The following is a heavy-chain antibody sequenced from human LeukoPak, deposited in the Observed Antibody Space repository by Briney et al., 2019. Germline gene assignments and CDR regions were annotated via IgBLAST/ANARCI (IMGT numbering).Heavy chain of an antibody. CDR2: FDPEDGET. Sequence: GASVKVSCKVSGYTLTELSMHWVRQAPGKGLEWMGGFDPEDGETIYAQKFQGRVTMTEDTSTNTAYMELSSLRSEDTAVYYCATDGWAYGSGSYDYWGQGTLVTVSS. D-gene: IGHD3-10*01. CDR1: GYTLTELS. J-gene: IGHJ4*02. V-gene: IGHV1-24*01. CDR3: ATDGWAYGSGSYDY.